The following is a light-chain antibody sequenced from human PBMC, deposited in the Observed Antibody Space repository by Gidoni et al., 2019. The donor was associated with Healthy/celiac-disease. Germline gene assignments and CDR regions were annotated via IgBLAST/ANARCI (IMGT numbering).Light chain of an antibody. CDR2: SNN. J-gene: IGLJ3*02. CDR3: AAWDDSLNGPV. V-gene: IGLV1-44*01. CDR1: SSNLGSNT. Sequence: SVLTQPPPASGPPGQRVTISCSGSSSNLGSNTVNWYQQLPGTAPKLLIYSNNQRPSVVPDRFSGSKSGTSASLAISGLQSEDEADYYCAAWDDSLNGPVFGGGTKLTVL.